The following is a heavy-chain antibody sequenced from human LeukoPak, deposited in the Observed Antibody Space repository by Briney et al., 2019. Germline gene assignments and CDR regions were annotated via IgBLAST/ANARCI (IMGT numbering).Heavy chain of an antibody. Sequence: GGSLRLSCAASGFTVSSNYMSWVRQAPGKGLEWVSVIYSGGSTYYADSVKGRFTISRDNSKNTLYLQMNSLRAEDTAVYYCVPGYCSSTSCLDYWGQGTLVTVSP. CDR3: VPGYCSSTSCLDY. J-gene: IGHJ4*02. CDR2: IYSGGST. D-gene: IGHD2-2*03. V-gene: IGHV3-53*01. CDR1: GFTVSSNY.